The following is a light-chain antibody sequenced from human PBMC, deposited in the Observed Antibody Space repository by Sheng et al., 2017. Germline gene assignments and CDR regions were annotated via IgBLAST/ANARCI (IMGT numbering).Light chain of an antibody. Sequence: EIVMTQSPATLSVSPGERATVSCRASHSVNRALAWFQQKPGQAPRLLIYDASTRAAGIPARFXGSGSATDFTLTISSLQSEDFAVYYCQQYHNLRTFGQGTKVEIK. CDR1: HSVNRA. J-gene: IGKJ1*01. CDR3: QQYHNLRT. CDR2: DAS. V-gene: IGKV3-15*01.